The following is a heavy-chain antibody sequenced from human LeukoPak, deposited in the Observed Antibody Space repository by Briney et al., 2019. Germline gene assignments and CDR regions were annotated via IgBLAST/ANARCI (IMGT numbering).Heavy chain of an antibody. V-gene: IGHV3-20*04. CDR3: ARAPVTPTVTTPMDSYYYMDV. Sequence: PGGSLRLSCAASGFTFDDYGMSWVRQAPGKGLEWVSGINWNGGSTGYADSVKGRFTISRDNAKNSLYLQMNSLRAEDTALYYCARAPVTPTVTTPMDSYYYMDVWGKGTTVTVSS. CDR2: INWNGGST. D-gene: IGHD4-17*01. CDR1: GFTFDDYG. J-gene: IGHJ6*03.